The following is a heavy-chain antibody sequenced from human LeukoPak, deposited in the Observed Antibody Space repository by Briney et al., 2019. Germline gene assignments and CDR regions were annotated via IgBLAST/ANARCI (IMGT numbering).Heavy chain of an antibody. CDR2: IYYSGST. D-gene: IGHD2-2*01. CDR1: GGSISSYY. Sequence: SETLSLTCTVSGGSISSYYWSWIRQPPGKGLEWIGYIYYSGSTNYNPSLKSRVTISVDTSKNQFSLKLSSVTTADTAVYYCARRIGSTFDYWGQGTLVTVSS. J-gene: IGHJ4*02. CDR3: ARRIGSTFDY. V-gene: IGHV4-59*08.